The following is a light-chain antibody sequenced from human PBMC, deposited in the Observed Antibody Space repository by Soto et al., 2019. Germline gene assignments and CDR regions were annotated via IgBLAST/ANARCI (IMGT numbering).Light chain of an antibody. CDR1: QSVSSS. V-gene: IGKV3D-20*02. CDR2: GAS. CDR3: QQRSRWPPIT. J-gene: IGKJ5*01. Sequence: EIVLTQSPGTLSLSPGERATLPCRASQSVSSSLAWYQQKPGQAPRLLIHGASNRATGIPERFSGSGSGTDFTLTISRLEPEDFAVYYCQQRSRWPPITFGQGTRLEIK.